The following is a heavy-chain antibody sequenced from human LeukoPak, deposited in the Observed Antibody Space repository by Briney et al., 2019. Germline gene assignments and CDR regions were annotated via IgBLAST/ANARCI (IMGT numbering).Heavy chain of an antibody. Sequence: GGSLRLSCAASGFTFSSYWMSWVRQAPGKGLEWVAVIWYDGSNKYYADSVKGRFTISRDNSKNTLYLQMNSLRAEDTAVYYCARGGDILTGYYIAHDAFDIWGQGTMVTVSS. D-gene: IGHD3-9*01. CDR2: IWYDGSNK. V-gene: IGHV3-33*08. J-gene: IGHJ3*02. CDR1: GFTFSSYW. CDR3: ARGGDILTGYYIAHDAFDI.